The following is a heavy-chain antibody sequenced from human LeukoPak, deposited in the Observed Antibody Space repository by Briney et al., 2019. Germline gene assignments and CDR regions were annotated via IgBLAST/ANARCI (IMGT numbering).Heavy chain of an antibody. D-gene: IGHD6-19*01. CDR1: GGSISSYY. CDR3: ARDLSSGWAFDY. V-gene: IGHV4-4*07. J-gene: IGHJ4*02. Sequence: TSETLSLTCTVSGGSISSYYWSWIRQPAGKGLEWIGRIYTSGSTNYNPSLKSRVTMSVDTSKNQFSLKPSSVTAADTAVYYCARDLSSGWAFDYWGQGTLVTVSS. CDR2: IYTSGST.